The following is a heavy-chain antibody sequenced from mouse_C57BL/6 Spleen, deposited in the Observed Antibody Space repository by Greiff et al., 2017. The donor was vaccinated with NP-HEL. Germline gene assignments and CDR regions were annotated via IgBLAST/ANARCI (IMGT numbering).Heavy chain of an antibody. CDR2: IDPETGGT. Sequence: QVQLKQSGAELVRPGASVTLSCKASGYTFTDYEMHWVKQTPVHGLEWIGAIDPETGGTSYNQKFKGKAILTADKSSSTAYMELRSLTSEDSAVYYCTRHDGYYKFAYWGQGTLVTVSA. D-gene: IGHD2-3*01. J-gene: IGHJ3*01. CDR1: GYTFTDYE. CDR3: TRHDGYYKFAY. V-gene: IGHV1-15*01.